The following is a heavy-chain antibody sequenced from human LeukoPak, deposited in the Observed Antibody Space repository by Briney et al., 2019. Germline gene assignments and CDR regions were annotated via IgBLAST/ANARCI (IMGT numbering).Heavy chain of an antibody. J-gene: IGHJ5*02. CDR2: ITGDGGRT. CDR1: GFIFSDYS. V-gene: IGHV3-64*02. D-gene: IGHD3-3*01. CDR3: ARVVGAGWFDP. Sequence: GGSLRLSCAASGFIFSDYSMHWVRLAPGGGLEYVSAITGDGGRTYYTDSVKGRSTISRDNSKNPLYLQVGGLTPEDMGIYYCARVVGAGWFDPWGQGTLVAVSS.